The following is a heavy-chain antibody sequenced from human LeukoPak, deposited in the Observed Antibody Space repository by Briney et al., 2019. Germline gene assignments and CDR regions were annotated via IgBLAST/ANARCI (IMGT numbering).Heavy chain of an antibody. Sequence: GGSLRLSCAASGFTFSSYALSWVRQAPGEGLEWVSAISGSGDTTYYAGSVKGRFTISRDNSKNTLFLQMNTLRAEDTAVYYCAKGSSSWYPFDNWGQGTLVTVSS. J-gene: IGHJ4*02. CDR3: AKGSSSWYPFDN. CDR2: ISGSGDTT. D-gene: IGHD6-13*01. CDR1: GFTFSSYA. V-gene: IGHV3-23*01.